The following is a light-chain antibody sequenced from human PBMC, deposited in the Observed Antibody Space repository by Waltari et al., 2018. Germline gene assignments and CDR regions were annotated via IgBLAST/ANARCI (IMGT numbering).Light chain of an antibody. V-gene: IGLV1-40*01. CDR3: QSFDSSLSGLVV. CDR2: SNT. Sequence: QSVLTQPPSVSGVPGQTVTISCTGSNSNIGAGYEVHWYRQLPGTAPKVLVYSNTYRPAGGPDRFSGSRSGTSASLAITGLQAEDEADYYCQSFDSSLSGLVVFGGGTKLTVL. J-gene: IGLJ2*01. CDR1: NSNIGAGYE.